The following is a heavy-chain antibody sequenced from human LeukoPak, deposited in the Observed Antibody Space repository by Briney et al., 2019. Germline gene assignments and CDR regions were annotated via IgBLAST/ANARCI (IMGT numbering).Heavy chain of an antibody. Sequence: GGSLRLSCAASGFTFSSYAMSWVRQAPGKGLEWVSAISGSGGSTYYADSVKGRFTISRDNSKSTLYLQMNSLRAEDTAVYYCAKDWLRDYHGSGSYSDYWGQGTLVTVSS. V-gene: IGHV3-23*01. CDR3: AKDWLRDYHGSGSYSDY. CDR2: ISGSGGST. J-gene: IGHJ4*02. CDR1: GFTFSSYA. D-gene: IGHD3-10*01.